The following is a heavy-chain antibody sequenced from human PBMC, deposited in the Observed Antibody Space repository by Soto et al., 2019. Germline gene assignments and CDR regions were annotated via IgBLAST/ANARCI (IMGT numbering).Heavy chain of an antibody. CDR1: GGSFSGYY. J-gene: IGHJ4*02. CDR3: AIRDYDFRSGWYYFDY. D-gene: IGHD3-3*01. V-gene: IGHV4-34*01. CDR2: INHSGST. Sequence: SETLSLTCAVYGGSFSGYYWSWIRQPPGKGLEWIGEINHSGSTNYNPSLKSRVTISVDTSKNQFSLKLSSVTAADTAVYYCAIRDYDFRSGWYYFDYWGQGTLVTVSS.